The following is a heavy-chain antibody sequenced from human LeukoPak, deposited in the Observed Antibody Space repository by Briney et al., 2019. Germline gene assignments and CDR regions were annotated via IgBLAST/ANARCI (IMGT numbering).Heavy chain of an antibody. V-gene: IGHV3-9*01. J-gene: IGHJ4*02. CDR3: AKDSAAAGTKSVDY. CDR1: GFTFDDYA. D-gene: IGHD6-13*01. Sequence: PGRSLRLSYAASGFTFDDYAMHWVRQAPGKGLEWVSGISWNSGSIGYADSVKGRFTISRDNAKNSLYLQMNSLRAEDTALYYCAKDSAAAGTKSVDYWGQGTPVTVSS. CDR2: ISWNSGSI.